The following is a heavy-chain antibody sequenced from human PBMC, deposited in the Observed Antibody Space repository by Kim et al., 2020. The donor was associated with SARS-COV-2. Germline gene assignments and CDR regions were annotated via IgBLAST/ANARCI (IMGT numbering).Heavy chain of an antibody. CDR3: ARDSSTDAFDS. J-gene: IGHJ3*02. D-gene: IGHD6-13*01. Sequence: YADSVKGRFTISRDNSKNPLYLQMNSLRAEDTAVYYCARDSSTDAFDSWGQGTMVTVSS. V-gene: IGHV3-53*01.